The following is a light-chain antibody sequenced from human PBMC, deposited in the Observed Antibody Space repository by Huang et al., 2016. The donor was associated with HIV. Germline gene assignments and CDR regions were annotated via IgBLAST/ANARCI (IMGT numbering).Light chain of an antibody. CDR2: DAS. CDR1: QSVSSY. J-gene: IGKJ5*01. CDR3: QQRTNWLSIT. Sequence: EIVLTQSPATLSLSPGERATLSCRASQSVSSYLAWYQQKPGQAPRRLIYDASNSATGIPARFSGSGSGTDFTLTISSREPEDFAVYYCQQRTNWLSITFGQGTRLEIK. V-gene: IGKV3-11*01.